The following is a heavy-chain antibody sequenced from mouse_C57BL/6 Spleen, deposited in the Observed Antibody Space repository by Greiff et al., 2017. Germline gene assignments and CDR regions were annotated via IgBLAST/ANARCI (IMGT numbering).Heavy chain of an antibody. CDR3: ARWITTVVGGAMDY. V-gene: IGHV1-53*01. D-gene: IGHD1-1*01. CDR1: GYTFTSYW. CDR2: INPSNGGT. Sequence: QVQLKQPGTELVKPGASVKLSCKASGYTFTSYWMHWVKQRPGQGLEWIGNINPSNGGTNYNQKFKSKATLTVDKSSSTAYMWLSSLTSEDSAVYYCARWITTVVGGAMDYWGQGTSVTVSS. J-gene: IGHJ4*01.